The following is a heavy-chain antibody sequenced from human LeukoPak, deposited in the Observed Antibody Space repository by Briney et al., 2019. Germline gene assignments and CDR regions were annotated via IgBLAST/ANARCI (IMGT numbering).Heavy chain of an antibody. CDR1: GFTFSSYS. V-gene: IGHV3-21*01. CDR3: ARVSYGDYVGYFDY. Sequence: GGSLRLSCAASGFTFSSYSMNWVRQAPGKGLEWVSSISSSSSYIYYADSVKGRFTISRDNAKNSLYLQMNSLRAEDTAMYYCARVSYGDYVGYFDYWGQGTLVTVSS. CDR2: ISSSSSYI. J-gene: IGHJ4*02. D-gene: IGHD4-17*01.